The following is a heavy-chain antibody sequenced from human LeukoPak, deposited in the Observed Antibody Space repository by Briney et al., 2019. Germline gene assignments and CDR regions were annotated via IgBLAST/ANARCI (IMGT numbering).Heavy chain of an antibody. Sequence: PSQTLSLTCAVSGGSISSGGYSWSWIRQPPGKGLEWIGYIYHSGSTYYNPSLKSRVTISVDRSKNQFSLKLSSVTAADTAVYYCARELQGFWFDPWAREPWSPSPQ. CDR2: IYHSGST. V-gene: IGHV4-30-2*01. J-gene: IGHJ5*02. CDR3: ARELQGFWFDP. CDR1: GGSISSGGYS.